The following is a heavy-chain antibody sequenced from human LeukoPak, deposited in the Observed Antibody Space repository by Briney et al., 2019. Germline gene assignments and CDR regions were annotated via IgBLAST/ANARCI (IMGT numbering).Heavy chain of an antibody. J-gene: IGHJ4*02. Sequence: GGSLRLSCAASGFTFSSYGMHWVRQAPGKGLEWVAVIWYDGSNKYYADSVKGRFTISRDNSKNTLYLQMNSLRAEDTAVYYCARAPGDAEFDYWGQGTLVTVSS. CDR3: ARAPGDAEFDY. CDR2: IWYDGSNK. V-gene: IGHV3-33*01. CDR1: GFTFSSYG. D-gene: IGHD4-17*01.